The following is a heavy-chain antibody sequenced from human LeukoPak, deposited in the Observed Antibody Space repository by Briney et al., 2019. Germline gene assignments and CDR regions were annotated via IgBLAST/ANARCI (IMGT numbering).Heavy chain of an antibody. D-gene: IGHD3-22*01. V-gene: IGHV3-23*01. J-gene: IGHJ4*02. CDR2: ISDSGGST. CDR1: GFTFSSYA. Sequence: GGSLRLSCAASGFTFSSYAMSWVRQAPGKGLEWVAGISDSGGSTNYADSVKGRFTISRDNPKNTLYLQMNSPRAEDTAVYFCAKRGVVIRVILVGFHKEAYYFDSWGQGALVTVSS. CDR3: AKRGVVIRVILVGFHKEAYYFDS.